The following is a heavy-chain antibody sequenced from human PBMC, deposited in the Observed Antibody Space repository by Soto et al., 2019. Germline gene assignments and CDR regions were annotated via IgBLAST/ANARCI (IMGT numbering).Heavy chain of an antibody. CDR3: ARDRSETGDRAFDI. J-gene: IGHJ3*02. CDR2: ISSSGSTI. V-gene: IGHV3-48*03. CDR1: GFTFSSYE. Sequence: GGSLRLSCAASGFTFSSYEMNWVRQAPGKGLEWVSYISSSGSTIYYADSVKGRFTISRDNAKNSLYLQMNSLRAEDTAVYYCARDRSETGDRAFDIWGQGTMVTVSS. D-gene: IGHD7-27*01.